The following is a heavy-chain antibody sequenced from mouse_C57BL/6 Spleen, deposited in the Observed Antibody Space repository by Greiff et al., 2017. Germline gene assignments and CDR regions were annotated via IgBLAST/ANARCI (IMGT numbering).Heavy chain of an antibody. CDR3: ARVDYSAWFAY. Sequence: EVKLVESGPGMVKPSQSLSLTCTVTGYSITSGYDWHWIRHFPGNKLEWMGYISYSGSTNYNPSLKSRISITHDTSKNHFFLKLNSVTTEDTATYYCARVDYSAWFAYWGQGTLVTVSA. J-gene: IGHJ3*01. CDR1: GYSITSGYD. V-gene: IGHV3-1*01. CDR2: ISYSGST. D-gene: IGHD2-4*01.